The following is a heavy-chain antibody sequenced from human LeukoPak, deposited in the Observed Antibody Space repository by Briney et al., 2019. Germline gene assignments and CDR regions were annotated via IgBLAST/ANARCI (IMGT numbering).Heavy chain of an antibody. CDR3: ARWRSVGYSGYDLFDS. D-gene: IGHD5-12*01. CDR1: GFTVSSNY. CDR2: IYGGGNT. J-gene: IGHJ4*02. V-gene: IGHV3-66*01. Sequence: PGGSLRLSCAASGFTVSSNYMNWVRQAPGKGLEWVSVIYGGGNTGYADSVKGRFTISRDNSKTTLYLQMNSLRAEDTAVYYCARWRSVGYSGYDLFDSWGQGTLVTVSS.